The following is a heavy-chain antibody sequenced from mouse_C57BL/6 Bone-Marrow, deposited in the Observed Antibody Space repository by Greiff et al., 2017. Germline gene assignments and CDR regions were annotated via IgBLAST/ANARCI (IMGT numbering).Heavy chain of an antibody. Sequence: EVQLVESGGGLVKPGGSLKLSCAASGFTFSSYAMSWVRQTPEKRLEWVATISDGGSYTYYPDNLKGRFTISRDNAKNNLYLQMSHLKSEDTAMYYCARGDVSFDYGGQGTTLTVTS. CDR3: ARGDVSFDY. CDR2: ISDGGSYT. V-gene: IGHV5-4*01. CDR1: GFTFSSYA. D-gene: IGHD2-13*01. J-gene: IGHJ2*01.